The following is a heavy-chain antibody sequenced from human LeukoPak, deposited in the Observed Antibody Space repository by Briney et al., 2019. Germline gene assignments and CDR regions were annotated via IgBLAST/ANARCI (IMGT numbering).Heavy chain of an antibody. Sequence: PSETLSLTCTVSGGSFSSSTYYWGWVRQPPGKGREGIGSIYYSGSTYYNPSLKRRVTISLHPSKHQFSLKLSSVPAPHPAVYYCASGAPPEMNNCSGGSCRPPLSNWFDPWGQGTLVTVSS. V-gene: IGHV4-39*01. CDR3: ASGAPPEMNNCSGGSCRPPLSNWFDP. J-gene: IGHJ5*02. CDR1: GGSFSSSTYY. CDR2: IYYSGST. D-gene: IGHD2-15*01.